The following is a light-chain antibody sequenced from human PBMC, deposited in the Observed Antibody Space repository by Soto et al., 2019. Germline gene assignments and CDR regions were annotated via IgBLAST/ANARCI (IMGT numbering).Light chain of an antibody. CDR3: QQSYGTPLT. CDR1: QSISNY. J-gene: IGKJ4*01. CDR2: AAS. V-gene: IGKV1-39*01. Sequence: DMEMTQSPSSLSAFVGDRVTITCRASQSISNYLNWYQHKPGKVTKLLIYAASSLQSGVPTRFSGSGSGTDFTLTINSLQPEDFATYYCQQSYGTPLTFGGGTKIEIK.